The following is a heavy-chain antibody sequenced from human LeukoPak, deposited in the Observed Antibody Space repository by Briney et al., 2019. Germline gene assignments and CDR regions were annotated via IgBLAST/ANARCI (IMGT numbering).Heavy chain of an antibody. J-gene: IGHJ6*02. CDR2: ISGSGGST. CDR3: ARRQLVLFSGMDV. V-gene: IGHV3-23*01. D-gene: IGHD6-13*01. CDR1: GFTFSSYA. Sequence: GGSLRLSCAASGFTFSSYAMSWVRQAPGKGLEWVSAISGSGGSTYYADSVKGRFTISRDNSRNTLYLQMNSLRAEDTAAYYCARRQLVLFSGMDVWGQGTTVTVSS.